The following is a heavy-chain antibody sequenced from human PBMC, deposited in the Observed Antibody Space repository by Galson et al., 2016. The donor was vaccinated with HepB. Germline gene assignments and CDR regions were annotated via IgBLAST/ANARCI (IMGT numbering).Heavy chain of an antibody. V-gene: IGHV1-24*01. J-gene: IGHJ4*02. CDR3: ATGLGHCSSNSCYTSL. D-gene: IGHD2-2*02. CDR1: GYTLTELS. CDR2: FDPEAGET. Sequence: SCKVSGYTLTELSMHWVRQAPGKGLEWMGGFDPEAGETIYAQKFQDRVTMTEDTSTDTAYMELSSLRSEDTAVYYCATGLGHCSSNSCYTSLWGQGTLVTVSS.